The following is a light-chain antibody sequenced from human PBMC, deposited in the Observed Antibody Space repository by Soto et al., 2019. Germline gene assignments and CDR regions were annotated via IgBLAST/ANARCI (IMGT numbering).Light chain of an antibody. CDR1: RDDVGGYNY. Sequence: QSVLTQPASVSGSPGQSITISCTGTRDDVGGYNYVSWYQQYPGKAPKLMIYEVSYRPSGVSNRFSGSRSGHTASLSISGLQAEDEADYYCSAYTNIDTLVFGGGTQLTVL. J-gene: IGLJ3*02. CDR2: EVS. V-gene: IGLV2-14*01. CDR3: SAYTNIDTLV.